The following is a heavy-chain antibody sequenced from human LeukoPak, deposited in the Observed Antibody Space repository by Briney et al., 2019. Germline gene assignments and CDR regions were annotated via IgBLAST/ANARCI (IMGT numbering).Heavy chain of an antibody. CDR2: IYTTGTT. J-gene: IGHJ4*02. CDR1: GGSFNSYY. Sequence: SETLSLTCTVSGGSFNSYYWSWIRQPPGKGLEWIGYIYTTGTTSYNPSLKSRVTISLDTSKNQFSLQLSSVTAADTAVYYCARERYDFWSFDYWGQGTLVTFSS. D-gene: IGHD3-3*01. CDR3: ARERYDFWSFDY. V-gene: IGHV4-4*09.